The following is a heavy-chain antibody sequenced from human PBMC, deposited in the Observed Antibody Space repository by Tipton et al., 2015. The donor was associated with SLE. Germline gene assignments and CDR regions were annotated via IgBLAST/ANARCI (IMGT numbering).Heavy chain of an antibody. Sequence: TLSFTCAVSGYSIRSGYYWGWIRQPPGKGLEWFGYIYYSGSTNYNPSLKSRVTISVDTSKNQFSLKPSSVTAADTAVYYCAESYPAAHWGQGTLVTVSS. D-gene: IGHD1-26*01. J-gene: IGHJ4*02. V-gene: IGHV4-61*01. CDR2: IYYSGST. CDR1: GYSIRSGYY. CDR3: AESYPAAH.